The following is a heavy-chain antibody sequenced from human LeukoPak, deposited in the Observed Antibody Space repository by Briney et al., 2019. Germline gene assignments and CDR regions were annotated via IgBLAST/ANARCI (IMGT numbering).Heavy chain of an antibody. CDR1: GFTFSNYW. CDR3: AREEGSSSWSPYFDY. CDR2: IKEDESEK. D-gene: IGHD6-13*01. V-gene: IGHV3-7*01. J-gene: IGHJ4*02. Sequence: GGSLRLSCAASGFTFSNYWMTWVRQGPGKGLEWVANIKEDESEKYYVDSVKGRFTISRDNAKNSLYLQMNSLRAEDTAVYYCAREEGSSSWSPYFDYWGQGTLVTVSS.